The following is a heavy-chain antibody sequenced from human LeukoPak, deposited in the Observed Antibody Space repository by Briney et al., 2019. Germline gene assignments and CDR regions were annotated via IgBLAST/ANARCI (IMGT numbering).Heavy chain of an antibody. J-gene: IGHJ6*02. CDR3: ARGEAVAGTSYYYGMDV. V-gene: IGHV3-48*01. CDR2: ISSSSSTI. D-gene: IGHD6-19*01. Sequence: GGSLRLSCAASGFTFSSYSMNWVRQAPGKGLEWVSYISSSSSTIYYADSVKGRFTISRDNAKNSLYLQMNSLRAEDTAVYYRARGEAVAGTSYYYGMDVWGQGTTVTVSS. CDR1: GFTFSSYS.